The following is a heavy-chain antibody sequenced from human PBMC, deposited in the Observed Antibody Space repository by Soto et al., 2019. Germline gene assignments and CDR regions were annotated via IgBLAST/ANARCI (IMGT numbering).Heavy chain of an antibody. V-gene: IGHV3-66*01. J-gene: IGHJ4*02. D-gene: IGHD3-3*01. CDR2: ISSGGST. CDR1: GFTVSNLY. CDR3: ARDTLGGAYDFLH. Sequence: EVQLVESGGGLVQPGGSLRLSGAASGFTVSNLYMTWVRQAPGKGLQWVAVISSGGSTYYADSVKGRFTISRDKSKNTLYLEMNSLRAEDTAVYYCARDTLGGAYDFLHGGQGTLVTVSS.